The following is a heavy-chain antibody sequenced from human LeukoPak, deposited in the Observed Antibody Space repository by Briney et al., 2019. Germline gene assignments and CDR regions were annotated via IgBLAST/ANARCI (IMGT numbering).Heavy chain of an antibody. D-gene: IGHD2-15*01. J-gene: IGHJ4*02. CDR3: ARNTRYCRGGSCYHNEMSY. V-gene: IGHV1-18*01. Sequence: ASVKVSCKASGYTFTSYGISWVRQAPGQGLEWMGWISAYNGNTNYAQKLQGRVTMTTDTSTSTAYMELRSLRSDDTAVYYCARNTRYCRGGSCYHNEMSYGGQEPLVPVSS. CDR2: ISAYNGNT. CDR1: GYTFTSYG.